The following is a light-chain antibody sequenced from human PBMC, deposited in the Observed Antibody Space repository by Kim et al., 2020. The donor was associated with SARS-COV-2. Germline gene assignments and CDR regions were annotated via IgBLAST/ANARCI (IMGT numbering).Light chain of an antibody. Sequence: PGEGANLSRRASHSVGIILAWYQQTPGHAPRLLIYDAAIRATGIPTKFSGSGSGTDFTLNIGSLEAEDFAVYYCQQHSSWPPELTFGGGTKVDIK. J-gene: IGKJ4*01. CDR1: HSVGII. V-gene: IGKV3-11*01. CDR2: DAA. CDR3: QQHSSWPPELT.